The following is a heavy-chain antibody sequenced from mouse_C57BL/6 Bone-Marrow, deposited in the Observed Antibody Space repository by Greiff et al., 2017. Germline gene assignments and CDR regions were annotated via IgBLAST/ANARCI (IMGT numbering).Heavy chain of an antibody. J-gene: IGHJ2*01. CDR3: ASLLRGY. V-gene: IGHV1-26*01. CDR2: INPNNGGT. D-gene: IGHD1-2*01. CDR1: GYTFTDYY. Sequence: VQLQQSGPELVKPGASVKISCKASGYTFTDYYMNWVKQSHGKSLEWIGDINPNNGGTSYNQKFKGKATLTVDKSSSTAYIELRSLTSEDSAVYYCASLLRGYWGQGTTLTVSS.